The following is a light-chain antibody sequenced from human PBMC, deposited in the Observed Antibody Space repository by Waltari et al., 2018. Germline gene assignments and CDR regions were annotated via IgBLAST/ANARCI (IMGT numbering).Light chain of an antibody. CDR3: HQRHSWPIT. CDR1: QSVFTY. J-gene: IGKJ5*01. CDR2: DAS. V-gene: IGKV3-11*01. Sequence: EIVLTQSPATLSLSPGERATLSCRASQSVFTYLAWYQHKPGQAPRLRTYDASNRATGIPARCSGSGSGKDFTLTISSREPEAFAVYYCHQRHSWPITFGQGTRLEIK.